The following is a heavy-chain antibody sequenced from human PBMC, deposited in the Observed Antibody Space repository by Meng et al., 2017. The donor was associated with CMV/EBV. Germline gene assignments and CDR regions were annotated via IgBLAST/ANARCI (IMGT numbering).Heavy chain of an antibody. CDR2: ISSSSYI. J-gene: IGHJ6*02. V-gene: IGHV3-21*01. CDR3: ARDKVLRFLEVSYYYYGMDV. Sequence: SCAASGFTFSSYSMNWVRQAPGKGLEWVSSISSSSYIYYADSVKGRFTISRDNAKNSLYLQMNSLRAEDTAVYYCARDKVLRFLEVSYYYYGMDVWGQGTTVTVSS. CDR1: GFTFSSYS. D-gene: IGHD3-3*01.